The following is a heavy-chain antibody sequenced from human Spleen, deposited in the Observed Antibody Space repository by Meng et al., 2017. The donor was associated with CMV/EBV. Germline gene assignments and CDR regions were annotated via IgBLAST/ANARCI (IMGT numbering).Heavy chain of an antibody. J-gene: IGHJ3*02. CDR1: VDSITSGGFY. V-gene: IGHV4-31*02. CDR3: ARARYSLHDGFDI. Sequence: SVDSITSGGFYWGWIRQYPGNALEWLWHIYYSGSTYFNPSLKSRLSISVDTSKTQFSLKLSSVTDADTAVYYCARARYSLHDGFDIWGQGTMVTVSS. CDR2: IYYSGST. D-gene: IGHD4-11*01.